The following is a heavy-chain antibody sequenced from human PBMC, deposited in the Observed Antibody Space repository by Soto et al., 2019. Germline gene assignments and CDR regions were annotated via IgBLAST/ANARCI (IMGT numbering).Heavy chain of an antibody. J-gene: IGHJ3*02. CDR2: IIPIFGTA. D-gene: IGHD2-2*02. Sequence: QVKLVQSGAEVTKPGSSVKVSCKASGGTFSSYAISWVRQAPGQGLEWMGGIIPIFGTANYAQKFQGRVTITADESTSTAYMELSSLRSEDTAVYYCAAPGYCSSTSCYTAFDIWGQGTMVTVSS. CDR3: AAPGYCSSTSCYTAFDI. V-gene: IGHV1-69*01. CDR1: GGTFSSYA.